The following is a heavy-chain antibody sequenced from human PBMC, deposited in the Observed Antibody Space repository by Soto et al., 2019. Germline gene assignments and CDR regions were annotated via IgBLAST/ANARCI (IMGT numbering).Heavy chain of an antibody. CDR1: GYTFTSYG. Sequence: QVHLVQSGAEVKKPGASVKVSCKGSGYTFTSYGITWVRKAPGQGLEWMGWISAHNGNTDYAQKLRGRVTVTRDTLTSTANMELRSLRSDDTAVYYGARGRDGDYWGQGALVTVSS. J-gene: IGHJ4*02. V-gene: IGHV1-18*01. CDR3: ARGRDGDY. D-gene: IGHD6-6*01. CDR2: ISAHNGNT.